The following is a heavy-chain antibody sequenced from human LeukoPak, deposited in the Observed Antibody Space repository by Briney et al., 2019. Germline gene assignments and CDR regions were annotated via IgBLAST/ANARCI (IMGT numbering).Heavy chain of an antibody. J-gene: IGHJ4*02. D-gene: IGHD3-10*01. Sequence: GGSLRLSCAASGFTVSSNYMSWARQAPGMGLGWVSVIYSGGSTYYADSVKGRFTISRDNSKNTLYLQMNSLRAEDTAVYYCARDPPGSGSMDYWGQGTLVTVSS. CDR3: ARDPPGSGSMDY. CDR2: IYSGGST. CDR1: GFTVSSNY. V-gene: IGHV3-66*01.